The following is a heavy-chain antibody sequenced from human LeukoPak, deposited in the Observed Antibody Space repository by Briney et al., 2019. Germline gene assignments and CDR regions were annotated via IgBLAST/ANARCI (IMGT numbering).Heavy chain of an antibody. J-gene: IGHJ4*02. CDR3: AKYGGVAATGFDY. CDR2: IYTSGST. D-gene: IGHD2-15*01. V-gene: IGHV4-4*09. Sequence: PSETLSLTCTVSGGSISSYYWSWIRQPPGKGLEWIGYIYTSGSTNYNPSLKSRVTISVDTSKNQFSLKLSSVTAAGTAVYYCAKYGGVAATGFDYWGQGTLVTVSS. CDR1: GGSISSYY.